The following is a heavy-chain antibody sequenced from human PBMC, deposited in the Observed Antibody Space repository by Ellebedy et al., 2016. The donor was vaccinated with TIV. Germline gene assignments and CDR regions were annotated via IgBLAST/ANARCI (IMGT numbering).Heavy chain of an antibody. J-gene: IGHJ4*02. CDR2: IFYGGST. Sequence: MPSETLSLTCTVSGGSISSGNYYWGWIRQPPGKGPEWIGNIFYGGSTYYNPSLKSRVTISVDTSKNQFSLKLSYVTAADTAVYYCARDGHYNSDGYYHRYLDYWGQGTLVTVSS. CDR1: GGSISSGNYY. V-gene: IGHV4-39*07. CDR3: ARDGHYNSDGYYHRYLDY. D-gene: IGHD3-22*01.